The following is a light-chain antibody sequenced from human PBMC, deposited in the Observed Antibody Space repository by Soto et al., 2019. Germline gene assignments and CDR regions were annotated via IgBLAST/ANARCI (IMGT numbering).Light chain of an antibody. Sequence: QSALTQPASVSGSPAQSITISCTGSLSDVGGYNLVSWYQQHPGKVPKLMIYEGDKRPAGVSNRFSGSKSGNTASLTISGLQAEDAANYYCCAYAGSPLVFGSGTKLTVL. CDR1: LSDVGGYNL. CDR3: CAYAGSPLV. J-gene: IGLJ1*01. V-gene: IGLV2-23*01. CDR2: EGD.